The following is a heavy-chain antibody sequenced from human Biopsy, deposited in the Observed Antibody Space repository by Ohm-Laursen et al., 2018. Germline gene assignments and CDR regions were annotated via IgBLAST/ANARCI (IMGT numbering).Heavy chain of an antibody. Sequence: SSVKVSCKSSGGTFSNSAINWVRQAPGQGLEWMGGIIPIFNTAKDAQNFQGRVRMTADKSTNAAYMELTSLRSEDTAVYYCARSMLGASTGDDAFDVWGQGTMVTVSS. V-gene: IGHV1-69*06. CDR1: GGTFSNSA. D-gene: IGHD1-26*01. CDR3: ARSMLGASTGDDAFDV. CDR2: IIPIFNTA. J-gene: IGHJ3*01.